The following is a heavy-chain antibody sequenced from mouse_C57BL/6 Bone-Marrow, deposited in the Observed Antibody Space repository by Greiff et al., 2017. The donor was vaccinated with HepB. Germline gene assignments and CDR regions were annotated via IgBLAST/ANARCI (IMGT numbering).Heavy chain of an antibody. V-gene: IGHV1-69*01. Sequence: QVQLQQPGAELVMPGASVKLSCKASGYTFTSYWMHWVKQRPGQGLEWIGEIDPSDSYTNYNQKFKGKSTLTVDKSSSTAYMQLSSLTSEDSAVYYCARRPNWDLAWFAYWGQGTLVTVSA. J-gene: IGHJ3*01. CDR2: IDPSDSYT. CDR1: GYTFTSYW. CDR3: ARRPNWDLAWFAY. D-gene: IGHD4-1*01.